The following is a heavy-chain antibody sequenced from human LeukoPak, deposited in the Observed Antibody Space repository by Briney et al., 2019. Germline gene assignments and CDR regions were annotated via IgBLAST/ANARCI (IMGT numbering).Heavy chain of an antibody. Sequence: GGSLRLSCAASGFTFSTYTINWVRQAPGKGLEWVSSISSSSTYIYYADSVKGRFTISRDNAQNSLYLQMNSLRVEDTAVYYCARLRGTSGYDDYWGQGNLVIVSS. V-gene: IGHV3-21*01. J-gene: IGHJ4*02. D-gene: IGHD3-16*01. CDR1: GFTFSTYT. CDR3: ARLRGTSGYDDY. CDR2: ISSSSTYI.